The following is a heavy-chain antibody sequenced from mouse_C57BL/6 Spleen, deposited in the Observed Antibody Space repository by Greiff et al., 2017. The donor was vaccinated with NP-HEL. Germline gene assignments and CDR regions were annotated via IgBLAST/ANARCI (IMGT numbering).Heavy chain of an antibody. Sequence: QVKLQQSGAELVRPGTSVKVSCKASGYAFTNYLIEWVKQRPGQGLEWIGVINPGSGGTNYNEKFKGKATLTADTSSSTAYMQLSSLTAEDSAVYFCTRLYRGFDYWGQGTTLTGSS. J-gene: IGHJ2*01. V-gene: IGHV1-54*01. D-gene: IGHD2-12*01. CDR3: TRLYRGFDY. CDR2: INPGSGGT. CDR1: GYAFTNYL.